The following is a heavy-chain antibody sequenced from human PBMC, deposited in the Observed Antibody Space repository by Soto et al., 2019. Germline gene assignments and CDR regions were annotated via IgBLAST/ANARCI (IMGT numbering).Heavy chain of an antibody. CDR1: GFTFSSYC. CDR2: ISYDGSNK. V-gene: IGHV3-30*18. CDR3: ANGLEKQLVRKANFEY. J-gene: IGHJ4*02. Sequence: QVQLVESGGGVVQPGRSLRLSCAASGFTFSSYCMHWVRQAPGKGLEWVAVISYDGSNKYYADSVKGRFTISSDNSMKALYLQMNSLRAEDTAVYYCANGLEKQLVRKANFEYWGQGTLVTVSS. D-gene: IGHD6-6*01.